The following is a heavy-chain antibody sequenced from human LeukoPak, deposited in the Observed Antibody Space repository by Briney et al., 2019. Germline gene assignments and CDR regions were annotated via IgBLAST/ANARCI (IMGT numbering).Heavy chain of an antibody. Sequence: ASVRASCKASGYTFTSYDINWVRQATGQGLEWMGWMNPNSGNTGYAQKFQGRVTITRNTSISTAYMELSSLRSEDTAVYYCARGRGPPYYDFWSGYYNHYMDVWGKGTTVTVSS. CDR2: MNPNSGNT. CDR3: ARGRGPPYYDFWSGYYNHYMDV. J-gene: IGHJ6*03. V-gene: IGHV1-8*03. CDR1: GYTFTSYD. D-gene: IGHD3-3*01.